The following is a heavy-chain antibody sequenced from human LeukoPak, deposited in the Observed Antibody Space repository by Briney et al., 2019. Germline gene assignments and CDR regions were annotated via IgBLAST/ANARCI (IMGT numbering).Heavy chain of an antibody. CDR1: GFTFSSYW. Sequence: GGSLRLSCLASGFTFSSYWMHWVRQAPGKGLVWVSRINSDGSSTNYADSVKGRFTISRDNSKNTLYLQMNSLRAEDTAVYYCAKDPPGNWFDPWGQGTLVTVSS. CDR3: AKDPPGNWFDP. J-gene: IGHJ5*02. V-gene: IGHV3-74*01. CDR2: INSDGSST.